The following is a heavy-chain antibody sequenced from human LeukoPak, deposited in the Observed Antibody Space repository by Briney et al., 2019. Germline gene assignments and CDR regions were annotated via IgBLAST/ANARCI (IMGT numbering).Heavy chain of an antibody. D-gene: IGHD3-10*01. V-gene: IGHV3-7*01. Sequence: GGSLRLSCVTSGFTFTNHWMSWVRQAPGKGLEWVANIREDGGHTNYVDSVKGRFTISRDNAKNSVYLQMNSLRAEDTAVYYCAREGELLGFNYWGQGTLVTVSS. CDR2: IREDGGHT. CDR1: GFTFTNHW. CDR3: AREGELLGFNY. J-gene: IGHJ4*02.